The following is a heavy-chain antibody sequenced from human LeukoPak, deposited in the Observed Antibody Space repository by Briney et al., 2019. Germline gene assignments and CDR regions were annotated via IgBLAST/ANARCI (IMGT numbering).Heavy chain of an antibody. J-gene: IGHJ4*02. Sequence: GGSLRLSCAASGFTFSNAWMSWVRQAPGKGLEWVGRIKSKTDGGTTDYAAPVKGRFTISRDDSKNTLYLQMNSLKTEDTAVYYCTTSPGQWELLKGDYWGQGTLVTVSS. D-gene: IGHD1-26*01. CDR2: IKSKTDGGTT. V-gene: IGHV3-15*01. CDR3: TTSPGQWELLKGDY. CDR1: GFTFSNAW.